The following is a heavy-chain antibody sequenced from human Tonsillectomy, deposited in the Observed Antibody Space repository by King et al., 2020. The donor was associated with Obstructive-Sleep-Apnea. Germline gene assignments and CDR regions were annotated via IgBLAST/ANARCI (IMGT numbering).Heavy chain of an antibody. V-gene: IGHV3-9*01. D-gene: IGHD3-22*01. J-gene: IGHJ4*02. Sequence: QLVQSGGGLVQPGRSLRLSCAASVFTFDDYAMHWVRQAPGKGLEWVSGISWNSGSIVYADSVKGRFTISRDNAKNSLYLQMNSLRAEDTALYYCAKGAYYYDSSGHFDYWGQRTLVTVSS. CDR1: VFTFDDYA. CDR2: ISWNSGSI. CDR3: AKGAYYYDSSGHFDY.